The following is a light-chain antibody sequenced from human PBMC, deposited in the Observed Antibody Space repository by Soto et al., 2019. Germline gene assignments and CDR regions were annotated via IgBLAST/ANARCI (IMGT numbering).Light chain of an antibody. CDR1: QSVLYSSNNKNY. CDR2: WAS. V-gene: IGKV4-1*01. Sequence: DLVMTQSPDSLAVSLGERATINCKSSQSVLYSSNNKNYLAWYQQKPGQPPKLLIYWASTRESGVPDRFSGSGSGTDFTLTISSLQAEDVAVYYCQQYYSIPLTFGGGTKV. CDR3: QQYYSIPLT. J-gene: IGKJ4*01.